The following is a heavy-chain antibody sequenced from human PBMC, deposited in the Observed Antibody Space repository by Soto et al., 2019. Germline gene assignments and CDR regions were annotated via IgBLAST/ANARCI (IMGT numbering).Heavy chain of an antibody. CDR2: IFSSDDK. CDR1: GLSLNTDGMG. J-gene: IGHJ4*02. V-gene: IGHV2-26*01. Sequence: SGPTLVNPTETLTLTCTVSGLSLNTDGMGVSWIRQPPGKALEWLAQIFSSDDKSYSASLKSRLSISKDSSGSQVVLSVTNMDPVDTATYYCARIRGYDSLVPVDYWGQGILVTVSS. D-gene: IGHD5-12*01. CDR3: ARIRGYDSLVPVDY.